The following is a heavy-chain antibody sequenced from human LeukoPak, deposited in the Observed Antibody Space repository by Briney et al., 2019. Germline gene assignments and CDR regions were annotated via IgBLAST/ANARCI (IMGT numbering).Heavy chain of an antibody. J-gene: IGHJ5*02. CDR1: GGSFSGYY. V-gene: IGHV4-34*01. D-gene: IGHD6-6*01. CDR2: INHSGST. CDR3: ARGRLAARPRTNWFDP. Sequence: SETLCLTCAVYGGSFSGYYWSWIRQPPGKGLEWIGEINHSGSTNYNPSLKSRVTISVDTSKNQFSLKLSSVTAADTAVYYCARGRLAARPRTNWFDPWGQGTLVTVSS.